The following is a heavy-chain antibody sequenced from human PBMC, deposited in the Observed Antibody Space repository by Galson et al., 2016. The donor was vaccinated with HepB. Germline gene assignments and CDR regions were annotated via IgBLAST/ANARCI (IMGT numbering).Heavy chain of an antibody. D-gene: IGHD2-2*01. Sequence: SLRLSCAASGFTFSNYGMTWVRQAAGKGLEWVSGISESGGGTFYADSVKGRFTISRDNSKDTLSLQMNSLTADDTAIYYCVQGSTAPAVWGKGTTVTVSS. CDR3: VQGSTAPAV. V-gene: IGHV3-23*01. CDR2: ISESGGGT. J-gene: IGHJ6*04. CDR1: GFTFSNYG.